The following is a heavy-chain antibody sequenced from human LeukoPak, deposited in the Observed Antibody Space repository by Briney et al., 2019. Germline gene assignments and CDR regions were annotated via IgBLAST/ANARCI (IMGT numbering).Heavy chain of an antibody. V-gene: IGHV3-21*01. Sequence: GGSLRLSCAASGFTFSSYEMNWVRQAPGKGLEWVSSISSSTTYIYYADSVKGRFPISRDSAKNSLYLQMHSLRAEDTAVYYCARDGYYALLTGYPPFDYWGQGPLVTVSS. CDR3: ARDGYYALLTGYPPFDY. D-gene: IGHD3-9*01. CDR2: ISSSTTYI. CDR1: GFTFSSYE. J-gene: IGHJ4*02.